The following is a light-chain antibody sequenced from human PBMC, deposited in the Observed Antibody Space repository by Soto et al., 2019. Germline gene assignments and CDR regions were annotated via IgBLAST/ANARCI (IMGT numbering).Light chain of an antibody. CDR3: QQYNNWLIP. CDR1: QSVDSL. J-gene: IGKJ5*01. Sequence: EIVVSQSPSTLSVSAGETATLSCKTSQSVDSLLAWYQQKPGQAPRLLIYRASTRTTGIPARFSGSGSGTEFTLTINSLQSEDFAVYYCQQYNNWLIPFGQGGRLEVK. V-gene: IGKV3-15*01. CDR2: RAS.